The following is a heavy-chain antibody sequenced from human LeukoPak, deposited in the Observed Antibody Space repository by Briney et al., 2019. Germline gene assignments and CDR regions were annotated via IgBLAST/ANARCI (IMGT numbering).Heavy chain of an antibody. CDR2: IDGDGRIA. D-gene: IGHD1-1*01. Sequence: GGSLRLSCAASGFTFSSYWMHWVRHVPGQGLVWVSHIDGDGRIAHYGDSVKGRFTISRDNAKNTVYLQMDSLRAEDTAVYYCARGSPRTGPWGQGILVIVSS. V-gene: IGHV3-74*01. J-gene: IGHJ5*02. CDR3: ARGSPRTGP. CDR1: GFTFSSYW.